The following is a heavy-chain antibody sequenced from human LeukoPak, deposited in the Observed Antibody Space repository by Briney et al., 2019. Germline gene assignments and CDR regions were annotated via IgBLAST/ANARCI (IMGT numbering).Heavy chain of an antibody. Sequence: SETLSLTCAVYGGSFSGYYWSWIRQPPGKGLEWIGEINHSGSTNYNPSLRSRVTISVDTSKNQFSLKLSSVTAADTAVYYCARGPGWELTSYFDYWGQGTLVTVSS. CDR2: INHSGST. CDR1: GGSFSGYY. V-gene: IGHV4-34*01. CDR3: ARGPGWELTSYFDY. J-gene: IGHJ4*02. D-gene: IGHD1-26*01.